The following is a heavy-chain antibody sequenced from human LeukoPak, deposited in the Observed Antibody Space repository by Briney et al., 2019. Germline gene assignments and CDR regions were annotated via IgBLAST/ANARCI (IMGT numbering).Heavy chain of an antibody. V-gene: IGHV4-59*01. Sequence: SETLSLTCTVSGDSISSYYWSWIRQPPGKGLEWIGYIYYSGSTNYNPSLKSRVTISVDTSKNQFSLKLSSVTAADTAVYYCARDYCTTTRCYPNYFDYWGQGTLVTVSS. J-gene: IGHJ4*02. D-gene: IGHD2-2*01. CDR3: ARDYCTTTRCYPNYFDY. CDR1: GDSISSYY. CDR2: IYYSGST.